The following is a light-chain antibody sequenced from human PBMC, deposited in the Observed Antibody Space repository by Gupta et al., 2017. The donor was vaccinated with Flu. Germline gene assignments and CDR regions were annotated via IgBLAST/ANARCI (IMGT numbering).Light chain of an antibody. Sequence: CTLRTDINVGTYMIYWYQHKSGSPHQYLLMHNLYADNQQGSGVPSRFSGSKYASATAVILPSSGVQSEDESYYYCMMWNSGAVVFGGGTRLTVL. J-gene: IGLJ3*02. V-gene: IGLV5-45*01. CDR2: HNLYADN. CDR1: TDINVGTYM. CDR3: MMWNSGAVV.